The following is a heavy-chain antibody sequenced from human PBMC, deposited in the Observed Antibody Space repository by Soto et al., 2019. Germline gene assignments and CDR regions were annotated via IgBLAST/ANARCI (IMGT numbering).Heavy chain of an antibody. V-gene: IGHV3-30*18. D-gene: IGHD6-19*01. CDR3: AKVGSGWYDY. Sequence: GGSLRLSCAASGFTFSSYGMHWVRQAPGKGLEWVAVISYDGSNKYYADSVKGRFTIPRDNSKNTLYLQMNSLRAEDTAVYYCAKVGSGWYDYWGQGTLVTVSS. CDR1: GFTFSSYG. CDR2: ISYDGSNK. J-gene: IGHJ4*02.